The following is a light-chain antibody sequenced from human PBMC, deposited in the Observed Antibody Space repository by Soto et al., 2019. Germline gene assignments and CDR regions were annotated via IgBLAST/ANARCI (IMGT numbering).Light chain of an antibody. CDR3: GTWDTSLKAYV. Sequence: QSVLTQPPSVSAAPGQKVTISCSGSSSNIGNNFVSWYQQLPKTAPKLLIFDNNKRPSGIPDRFSGSESGTSATLGITGLQTGDEADYYCGTWDTSLKAYVFGSGTKVTVL. CDR2: DNN. CDR1: SSNIGNNF. J-gene: IGLJ1*01. V-gene: IGLV1-51*01.